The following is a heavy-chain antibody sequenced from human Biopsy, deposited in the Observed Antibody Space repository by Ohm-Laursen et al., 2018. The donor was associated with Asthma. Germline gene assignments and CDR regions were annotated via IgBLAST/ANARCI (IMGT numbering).Heavy chain of an antibody. V-gene: IGHV3-7*01. Sequence: GSLRLSCTASGFTFGGYWMSWVRQVPGKGLEWVANIKHDGTEKNHVDSLKGRFTTSRDNAKNSLYLQMNSLRAEDTAVYYCARTFHFWSPYHAEHYQLWGQGTLVTVSS. CDR3: ARTFHFWSPYHAEHYQL. D-gene: IGHD3-3*02. CDR1: GFTFGGYW. J-gene: IGHJ1*01. CDR2: IKHDGTEK.